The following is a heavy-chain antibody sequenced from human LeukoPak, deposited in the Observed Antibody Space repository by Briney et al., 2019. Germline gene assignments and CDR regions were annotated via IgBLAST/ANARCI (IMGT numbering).Heavy chain of an antibody. Sequence: PGGSLRLSCAASGFTFSSYSMNWVRQAPGKGLEWVSSISSSSSYIYYADSVKGRFTISRDNAKNSLYLQMNSLRAEDTAVYYCARDPVEDILTGYAASDYWGQGTLVTVSS. CDR1: GFTFSSYS. V-gene: IGHV3-21*01. CDR3: ARDPVEDILTGYAASDY. CDR2: ISSSSSYI. J-gene: IGHJ4*02. D-gene: IGHD3-9*01.